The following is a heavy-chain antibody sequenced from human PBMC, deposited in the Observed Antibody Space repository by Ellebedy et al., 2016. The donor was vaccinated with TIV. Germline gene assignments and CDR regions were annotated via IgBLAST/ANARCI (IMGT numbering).Heavy chain of an antibody. CDR2: IYYSGST. Sequence: SETLSLXCTVSGGSISSYYWSWIRQPPGKGLEWIGYIYYSGSTNYNPSLKSRVTISVDTSKNQFSLKLSSVTAADTAVYYCARARVVITENAYFDYWGQGTLVTVSS. CDR1: GGSISSYY. D-gene: IGHD3-22*01. V-gene: IGHV4-59*01. CDR3: ARARVVITENAYFDY. J-gene: IGHJ4*02.